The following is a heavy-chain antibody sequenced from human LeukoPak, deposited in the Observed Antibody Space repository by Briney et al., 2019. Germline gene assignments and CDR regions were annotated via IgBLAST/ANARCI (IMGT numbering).Heavy chain of an antibody. CDR1: GFTYISYA. J-gene: IGHJ4*02. CDR3: VKDRRGSSGVGYFDY. D-gene: IGHD6-6*01. Sequence: AGSLRHSCSASGFTYISYAMHGVRQAGGKELDDVSGISSIGGRTYYAGYVKVRFTIYRDNSKNTLYLQMSSLRAEDTAVYYCVKDRRGSSGVGYFDYWGQGTLVTVSS. V-gene: IGHV3-64D*06. CDR2: ISSIGGRT.